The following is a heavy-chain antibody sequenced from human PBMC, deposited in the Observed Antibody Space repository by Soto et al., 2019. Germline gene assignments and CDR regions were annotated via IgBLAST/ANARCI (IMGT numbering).Heavy chain of an antibody. CDR3: AREYPLRYCSSTSCSHYYGMDV. D-gene: IGHD2-2*01. V-gene: IGHV3-7*01. CDR2: IKQDGSEK. J-gene: IGHJ6*02. Sequence: GGSLRLSCAVSGFTFSSYWMSWVRQAPGKGLEWVANIKQDGSEKYYVDSVKGRFTISRDNAKNSLYLQMNSLRAEDTAVYYCAREYPLRYCSSTSCSHYYGMDVWGQGTTVTVSS. CDR1: GFTFSSYW.